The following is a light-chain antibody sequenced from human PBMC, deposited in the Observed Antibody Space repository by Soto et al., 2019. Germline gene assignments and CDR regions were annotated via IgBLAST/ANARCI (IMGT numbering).Light chain of an antibody. CDR3: QRYGSSPT. Sequence: EIVLTQSPGTLSLSPGERATLSCRASQSVSSSYLAWYQQKPGQAPRLLIYGASSRATGIPSRFSGSGSGTDFTLTISRLEPEDFAVYYCQRYGSSPTFGGGTKVEIK. CDR1: QSVSSSY. CDR2: GAS. J-gene: IGKJ4*01. V-gene: IGKV3-20*01.